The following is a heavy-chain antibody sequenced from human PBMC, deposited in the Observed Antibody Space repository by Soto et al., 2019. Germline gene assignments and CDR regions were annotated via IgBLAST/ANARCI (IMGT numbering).Heavy chain of an antibody. CDR2: IYSSGYT. CDR1: GFTVSNDY. Sequence: EVQLVESGGDLIQPGGSLRLSCAASGFTVSNDYMNWVRQAPGKGPEWVAIIYSSGYTNYADSVRGRFTISRDVSKNTLFLQMNSLRAEDTAMYYCARYYDSSGLTMGAFDVWGQGTMVTVSS. J-gene: IGHJ3*01. V-gene: IGHV3-53*01. D-gene: IGHD3-22*01. CDR3: ARYYDSSGLTMGAFDV.